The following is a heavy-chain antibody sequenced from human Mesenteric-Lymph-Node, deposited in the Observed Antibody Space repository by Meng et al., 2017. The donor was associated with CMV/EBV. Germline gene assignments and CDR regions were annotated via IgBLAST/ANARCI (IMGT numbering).Heavy chain of an antibody. CDR2: TYYGSEWYN. J-gene: IGHJ2*01. CDR1: GDSVSSNNAA. V-gene: IGHV6-1*01. CDR3: VRNSRLRLNWNWYFDL. Sequence: SETLSLTCAISGDSVSSNNAAWNWVRQSPSRGLEWLGRTYYGSEWYNDYAVSVKSRITITPDTSKNQFSLHLNSVTPEDTAVYYCVRNSRLRLNWNWYFDLWGRGTLVTVSS. D-gene: IGHD1-1*01.